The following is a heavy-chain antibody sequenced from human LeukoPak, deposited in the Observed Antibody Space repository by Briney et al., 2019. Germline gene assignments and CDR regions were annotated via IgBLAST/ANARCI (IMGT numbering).Heavy chain of an antibody. J-gene: IGHJ4*02. CDR3: ARGAVVTNFDY. CDR2: INHSGST. D-gene: IGHD2-21*02. V-gene: IGHV4-34*01. CDR1: GGSFSGYY. Sequence: PSETLSLTCAVYGGSFSGYYWSWIRQPPGKGLEWIGEINHSGSTNYNPSLKSRVTISVDTSKNQFSLKLGSVTAADTAVYYCARGAVVTNFDYWGQGTLVTVSS.